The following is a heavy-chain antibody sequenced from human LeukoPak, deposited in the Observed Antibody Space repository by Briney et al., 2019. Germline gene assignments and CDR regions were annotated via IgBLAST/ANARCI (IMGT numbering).Heavy chain of an antibody. J-gene: IGHJ4*02. CDR2: IDWDDDK. D-gene: IGHD1-26*01. V-gene: IGHV2-70*11. CDR3: ARILVTSSGGSYDY. CDR1: GFSLSTSGMC. Sequence: SGPALVKPTQTLTLTCTFSGFSLSTSGMCVSWIRQPPGKALEWLARIDWDDDKYYSTSLKTRLTISKDTSKNQVVLTMTNMDPVDTATYYCARILVTSSGGSYDYWGQGTLATVSS.